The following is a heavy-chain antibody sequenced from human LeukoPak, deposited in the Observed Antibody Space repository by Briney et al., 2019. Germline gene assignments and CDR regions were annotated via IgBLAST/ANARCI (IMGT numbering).Heavy chain of an antibody. CDR1: GGSISSGDYY. D-gene: IGHD3-22*01. CDR3: ARPYYYDSRIDP. J-gene: IGHJ5*02. Sequence: SQTLSLTCTVSGGSISSGDYYWSWIRQPPGKGLERIAYMYYSGSTYYNPSPKSRVTMSADTSKNQLSLKLSSVTAADTAVYYCARPYYYDSRIDPWGQGILVTVSS. V-gene: IGHV4-30-4*01. CDR2: MYYSGST.